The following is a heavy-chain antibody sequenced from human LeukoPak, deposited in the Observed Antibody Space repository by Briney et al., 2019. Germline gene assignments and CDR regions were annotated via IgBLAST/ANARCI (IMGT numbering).Heavy chain of an antibody. D-gene: IGHD4-11*01. J-gene: IGHJ1*01. CDR1: GYTFTSYY. CDR3: ATRTTVTMDEYFQH. Sequence: ASVKVSCKASGYTFTSYYMHWVRQAPGQGLEWMGIINPSGGSTSYAQKFQGRVTMTRDTSTSTAYMELRSLRSDDTAVYYCATRTTVTMDEYFQHWGQGTLVTVSS. V-gene: IGHV1-46*01. CDR2: INPSGGST.